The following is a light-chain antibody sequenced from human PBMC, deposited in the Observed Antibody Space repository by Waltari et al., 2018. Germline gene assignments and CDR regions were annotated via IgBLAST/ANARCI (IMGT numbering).Light chain of an antibody. CDR1: RSIGTH. J-gene: IGKJ1*01. V-gene: IGKV3-20*01. Sequence: EIVLTQSPGTRSLSPVDSPTLSSRASRSIGTHLTWYQQSPGQAPRLLSYHASSRATGVPDRFSGSGSGTDFSLTSNRLEPEYLAVYYWQRYGKLPVTFGQGTKGELK. CDR3: QRYGKLPVT. CDR2: HAS.